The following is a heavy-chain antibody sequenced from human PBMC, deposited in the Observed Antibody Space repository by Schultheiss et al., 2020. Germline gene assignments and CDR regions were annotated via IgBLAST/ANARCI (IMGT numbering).Heavy chain of an antibody. V-gene: IGHV3-21*04. CDR3: ARATRGRGGWNYVYY. D-gene: IGHD6-19*01. Sequence: GGSLRLSCAASGFTFSSYGMHWVRQAPGKGLEWVSAISGSGGSTYYADSVKGRFTISRDNAKSSLYLQMNSLRAEDTAVYYCARATRGRGGWNYVYYWGQGTLVTVSS. CDR2: ISGSGGST. J-gene: IGHJ4*02. CDR1: GFTFSSYG.